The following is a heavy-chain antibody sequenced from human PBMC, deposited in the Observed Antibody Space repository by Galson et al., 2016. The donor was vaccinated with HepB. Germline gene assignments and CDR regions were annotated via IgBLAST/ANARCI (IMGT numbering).Heavy chain of an antibody. Sequence: SVKVSCKASGGTFSSHTISWVRQAPGQGLEWMGGIIPISVTTKYAQKFQGRVTISADESTTTAYMELSSLRPEDTAVYYCARVGGYVWGSYRSPRAFDVWGQGTMVTVSP. D-gene: IGHD3-16*02. J-gene: IGHJ3*01. CDR1: GGTFSSHT. CDR3: ARVGGYVWGSYRSPRAFDV. V-gene: IGHV1-69*13. CDR2: IIPISVTT.